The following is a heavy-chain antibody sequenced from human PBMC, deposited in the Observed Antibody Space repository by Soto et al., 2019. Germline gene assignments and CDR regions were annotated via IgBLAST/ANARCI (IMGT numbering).Heavy chain of an antibody. CDR2: ISGSGGST. CDR3: AKTPSLSIAARRWFDP. J-gene: IGHJ5*02. D-gene: IGHD6-6*01. V-gene: IGHV3-23*01. CDR1: GFTFSSYA. Sequence: GGSLRLSCAASGFTFSSYAMSWVRQXXGKGLEWVSAISGSGGSTYYADSVKGRFTISRDNSKNTLYLQMNSLRAEDTAVYYCAKTPSLSIAARRWFDPWGQGTLVTVSS.